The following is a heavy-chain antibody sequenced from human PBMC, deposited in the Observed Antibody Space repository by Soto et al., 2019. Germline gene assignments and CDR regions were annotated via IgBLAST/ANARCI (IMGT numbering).Heavy chain of an antibody. D-gene: IGHD5-18*01. CDR3: ARDGGTAMSHGFLGDYYGMDV. CDR2: IYYSGST. CDR1: GGSISSGGYY. J-gene: IGHJ6*02. Sequence: SETLSLTCTVSGGSISSGGYYWRWIRPHPGKGLEWIGYIYYSGSTYYNPSLKSRVTVSRDNAKNSLYLQMNSLRAEDTAVYYCARDGGTAMSHGFLGDYYGMDVWGQGTTVTVSS. V-gene: IGHV4-31*03.